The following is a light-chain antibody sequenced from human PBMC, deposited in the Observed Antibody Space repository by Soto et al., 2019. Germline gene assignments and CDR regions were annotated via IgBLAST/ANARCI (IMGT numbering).Light chain of an antibody. V-gene: IGKV2-28*01. CDR3: MQALQTPIT. CDR1: QSLLHSNGYNY. J-gene: IGKJ5*01. CDR2: LGS. Sequence: DIVMTQSPLSLPVTPGAPASISCRSCQSLLHSNGYNYLDWYLQKPGQSPQLLIYLGSNRASGVPDRFSGSGSGTDFTLKISRVEAEDVGVYYCMQALQTPITFGQGTRLEIK.